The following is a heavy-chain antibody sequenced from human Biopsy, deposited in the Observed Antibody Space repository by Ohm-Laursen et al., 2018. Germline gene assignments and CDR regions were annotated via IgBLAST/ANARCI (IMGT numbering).Heavy chain of an antibody. J-gene: IGHJ4*02. CDR1: GYTFTGHD. Sequence: ASVKVSCKASGYTFTGHDINWVRQATGQGLEWMGWMSPNTGNTVYAQRFQDRVTMTSDASTGTAYMELTSLTSDDTAVYFCARWETTLGRSLDSWGQGTLVAVSS. CDR2: MSPNTGNT. D-gene: IGHD1-26*01. CDR3: ARWETTLGRSLDS. V-gene: IGHV1-8*01.